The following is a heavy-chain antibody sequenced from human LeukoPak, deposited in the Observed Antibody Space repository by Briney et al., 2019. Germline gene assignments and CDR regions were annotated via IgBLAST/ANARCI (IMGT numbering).Heavy chain of an antibody. D-gene: IGHD2-15*01. CDR3: AREYCSGGSCYSYNWFDP. CDR1: GGSISSYY. J-gene: IGHJ5*02. V-gene: IGHV4-59*01. Sequence: SETLSLTCTVSGGSISSYYWSWVRQPPGEGLEWMGYIYYSGSTNYNPSLTRRGTISVDTSKNQFSPKLSSVTAEDPAVYYCAREYCSGGSCYSYNWFDPWGQGTLVTVSS. CDR2: IYYSGST.